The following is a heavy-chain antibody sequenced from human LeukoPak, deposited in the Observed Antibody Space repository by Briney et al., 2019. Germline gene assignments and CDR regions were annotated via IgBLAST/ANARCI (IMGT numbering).Heavy chain of an antibody. CDR3: ARALGVTIFGVVIDNWFDP. J-gene: IGHJ5*02. Sequence: PGGSLRLSCAASGFTLSDYYMSWIRQAPGKGLEWVSYISSSGSTIYYADSVKGRFTISRDNAKNSLYLQMNSLRAEDTAVYYCARALGVTIFGVVIDNWFDPWGQGTLVTVSS. CDR1: GFTLSDYY. CDR2: ISSSGSTI. V-gene: IGHV3-11*01. D-gene: IGHD3-3*01.